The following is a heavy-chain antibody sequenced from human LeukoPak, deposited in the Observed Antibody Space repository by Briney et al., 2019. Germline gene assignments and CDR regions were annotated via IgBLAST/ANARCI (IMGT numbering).Heavy chain of an antibody. CDR1: GGSFSGYY. D-gene: IGHD2-2*01. V-gene: IGHV4-34*01. CDR3: ARANIVVVPARGGLWFDP. J-gene: IGHJ5*02. CDR2: INHSGGT. Sequence: SETLSLTCAVYGGSFSGYYWSWIRQPPGKGLEWIGEINHSGGTNYNPSLKRRVTISVDTPKHQFSLKLSSVTAADTAVYYCARANIVVVPARGGLWFDPWGQGTLVTVSS.